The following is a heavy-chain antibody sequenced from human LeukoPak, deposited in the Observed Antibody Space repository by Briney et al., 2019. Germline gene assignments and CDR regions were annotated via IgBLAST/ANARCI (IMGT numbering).Heavy chain of an antibody. CDR1: GFTFSSYG. J-gene: IGHJ4*02. Sequence: GRSLRLSCAASGFTFSSYGMHWVRQPPGKGLEWVAVISYDGSNKYYADSVKGRFTISGDNSKNTLYLQMNSLRAEDTAVYYCAKDLSYDSSGYDYWGQGTLVTVSS. D-gene: IGHD3-22*01. V-gene: IGHV3-30*18. CDR3: AKDLSYDSSGYDY. CDR2: ISYDGSNK.